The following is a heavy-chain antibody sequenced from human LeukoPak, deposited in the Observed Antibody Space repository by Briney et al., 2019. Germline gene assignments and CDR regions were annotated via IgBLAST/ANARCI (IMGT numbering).Heavy chain of an antibody. CDR3: VLEVLSSGWVS. V-gene: IGHV1-2*06. J-gene: IGHJ5*02. CDR2: INPNSGGT. Sequence: GASVKVSCKASGYTFTGYYMHRVRQAPGQGLEWMGRINPNSGGTNYVQKFQGRVTMTRDTSISTAYMELSRLRSDDTAVYYCVLEVLSSGWVSWGQGTLVAVSS. CDR1: GYTFTGYY. D-gene: IGHD6-19*01.